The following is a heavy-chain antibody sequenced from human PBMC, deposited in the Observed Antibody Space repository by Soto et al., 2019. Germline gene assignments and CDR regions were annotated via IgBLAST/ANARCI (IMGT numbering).Heavy chain of an antibody. CDR2: INTNTGNP. CDR3: ARDDDIVLMVYAIPGIYGMDV. D-gene: IGHD2-8*01. CDR1: GYTFTSYA. J-gene: IGHJ6*02. Sequence: ASVKVSCKASGYTFTSYAMNWVRQAPGQGLEWMGWINTNTGNPTYAQGFTGRFVFSLDTSVSTAYLQICSLKAEDTAVYYCARDDDIVLMVYAIPGIYGMDVCGQGTTVTVSS. V-gene: IGHV7-4-1*01.